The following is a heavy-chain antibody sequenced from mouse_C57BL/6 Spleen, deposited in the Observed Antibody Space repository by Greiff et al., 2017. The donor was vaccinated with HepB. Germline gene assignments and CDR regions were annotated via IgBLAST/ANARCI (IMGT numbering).Heavy chain of an antibody. Sequence: VQLQQSGPELVKSGDSVKISCKASGYSFTGYFMNWVMQSHGKSLEWIGRINPYNGDTFYNQKFKGKATLTVDKSSSTAHMELRSLTSEDSAVYYCARSGDYSAWFAYWGQGTLVTVSA. CDR2: INPYNGDT. D-gene: IGHD1-1*01. V-gene: IGHV1-20*01. CDR1: GYSFTGYF. J-gene: IGHJ3*01. CDR3: ARSGDYSAWFAY.